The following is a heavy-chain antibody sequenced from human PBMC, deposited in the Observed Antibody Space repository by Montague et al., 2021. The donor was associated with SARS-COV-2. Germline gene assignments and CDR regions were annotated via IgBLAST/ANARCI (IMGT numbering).Heavy chain of an antibody. Sequence: SLRLSCAASGFTFSNICMSWVRQAPGKGLEWVANIKSDESKINYVDSVKGRFSISRDNAKNSLYLQMDNLRAEDTAIYYCAKNVVAHGLDVWGQGTSVSVSS. CDR2: IKSDESKI. J-gene: IGHJ6*02. CDR3: AKNVVAHGLDV. D-gene: IGHD1-1*01. V-gene: IGHV3-7*01. CDR1: GFTFSNIC.